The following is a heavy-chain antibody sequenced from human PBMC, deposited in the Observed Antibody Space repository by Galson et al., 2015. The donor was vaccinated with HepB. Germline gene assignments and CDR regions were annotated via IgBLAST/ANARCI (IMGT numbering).Heavy chain of an antibody. CDR1: GYSFNSYW. V-gene: IGHV5-10-1*01. J-gene: IGHJ3*02. Sequence: SGAEVKKPGESLRISCKGSGYSFNSYWISWVRQMPGKGLEWMGRIDPSDSYTNYSPSFQGHVTISADKSNSTAYLQWSSLKASDTAMYYCARPSWNDEDAFDIWGQGTMVTVSS. D-gene: IGHD1-1*01. CDR2: IDPSDSYT. CDR3: ARPSWNDEDAFDI.